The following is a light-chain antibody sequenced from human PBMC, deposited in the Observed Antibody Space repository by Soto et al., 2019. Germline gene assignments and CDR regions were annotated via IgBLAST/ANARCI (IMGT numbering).Light chain of an antibody. Sequence: DIVMTQSPDSLAVSLGERATINCKSSQSVLYSSNNKNYLAWYQQKPGQPPKLLIYRASTRESGVPDRFSGSGSATDFTRTISGLQAEYVAGYYCQQYYSTLPTFGQGTKVEIK. J-gene: IGKJ1*01. V-gene: IGKV4-1*01. CDR3: QQYYSTLPT. CDR2: RAS. CDR1: QSVLYSSNNKNY.